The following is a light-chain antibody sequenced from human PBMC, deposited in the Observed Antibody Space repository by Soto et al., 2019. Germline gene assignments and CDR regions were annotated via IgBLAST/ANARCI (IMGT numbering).Light chain of an antibody. J-gene: IGKJ2*01. CDR1: QSVSSSY. V-gene: IGKV3-15*01. Sequence: IVMTQSPATLSVSPGERATLSCRASQSVSSSYLAWYQQKPGQAPRLLIYGASTRATAIPARFSGSGSGTEFTLTISSLQSEDFAVYFCQQYDNWPYTFGQGTKVDIK. CDR2: GAS. CDR3: QQYDNWPYT.